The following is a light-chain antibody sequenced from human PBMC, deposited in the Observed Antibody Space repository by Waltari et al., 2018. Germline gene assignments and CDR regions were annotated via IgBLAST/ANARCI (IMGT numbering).Light chain of an antibody. CDR3: QTGGHGTWV. CDR1: GGHITDF. CDR2: VNSDGSH. Sequence: QLELTQSPSASASLGASVKLPCTLSGGHITDFVAWPRQQPQKGPRYLMKVNSDGSHSRGDEIPDRFSGSSSGAERYLTISSLQSEDEADYYCQTGGHGTWVFGGGTKLTVL. V-gene: IGLV4-69*01. J-gene: IGLJ3*02.